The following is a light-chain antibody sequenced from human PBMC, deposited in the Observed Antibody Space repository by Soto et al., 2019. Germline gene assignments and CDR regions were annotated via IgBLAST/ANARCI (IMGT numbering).Light chain of an antibody. Sequence: QSVLTQPPSVSGAPGQRVTISCTGSSSNIGAGYDVHWYQQLPGTAPKLLIYGNSNRPSGVPDRFSGSKSGTSASLAITGLQAEDEADYYCPSYDSGQGGSVFGGGTQLTVL. CDR1: SSNIGAGYD. CDR3: PSYDSGQGGSV. V-gene: IGLV1-40*01. CDR2: GNS. J-gene: IGLJ2*01.